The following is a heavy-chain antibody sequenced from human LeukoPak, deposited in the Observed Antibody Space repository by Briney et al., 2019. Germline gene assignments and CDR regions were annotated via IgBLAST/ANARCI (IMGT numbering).Heavy chain of an antibody. CDR1: GDSVSSNTAA. J-gene: IGHJ3*02. CDR3: AREVAGTWAFDI. V-gene: IGHV6-1*01. Sequence: SQTLSLFCAISGDSVSSNTAAWNWIRQSPSRGLEWLGRTYYRSNWFDDYAASVKSRITINPDTSKNQFSLHLNSVTPEDTAVYYCAREVAGTWAFDIWGQGTMVTVSA. CDR2: TYYRSNWFD. D-gene: IGHD6-19*01.